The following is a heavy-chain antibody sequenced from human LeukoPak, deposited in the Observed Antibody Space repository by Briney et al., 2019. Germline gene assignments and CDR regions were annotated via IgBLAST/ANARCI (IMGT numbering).Heavy chain of an antibody. V-gene: IGHV3-21*01. D-gene: IGHD3-3*01. Sequence: PGGSLRLSCAASGFTFSSYSMNWVRQAPGKGLEWVSSVSSSSSYIYYADSVKGRFTISRDNAKNSLYLQMNSLRAEDTAVYYCARGINDFWSGSTDYYFDYWGQGTLVTVSS. J-gene: IGHJ4*02. CDR2: VSSSSSYI. CDR1: GFTFSSYS. CDR3: ARGINDFWSGSTDYYFDY.